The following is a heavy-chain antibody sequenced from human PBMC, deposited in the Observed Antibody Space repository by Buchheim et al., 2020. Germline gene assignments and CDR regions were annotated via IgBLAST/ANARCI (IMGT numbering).Heavy chain of an antibody. CDR3: ASGLGFWFDP. J-gene: IGHJ5*02. CDR1: SGSFSGYY. V-gene: IGHV4-34*01. D-gene: IGHD3-10*01. Sequence: QVQLQQWGAGLLKPSETLSLTCAVYSGSFSGYYWSWIRQPPGKGLEWIGEINHSGSTNYNPSLKSRVTISVDTSKNQFSLKLSSVTAADTAVYYCASGLGFWFDPWGQGTL. CDR2: INHSGST.